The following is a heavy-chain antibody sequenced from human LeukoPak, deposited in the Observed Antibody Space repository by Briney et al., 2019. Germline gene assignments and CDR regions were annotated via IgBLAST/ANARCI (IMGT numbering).Heavy chain of an antibody. CDR3: AVYCGSTTCYSAYDI. J-gene: IGHJ3*02. CDR2: INPNSGGT. V-gene: IGHV1-2*02. Sequence: ASVQVSCNASGYTFTGYYLHWVRQAPGQGREWMGWINPNSGGTNYAQKFQGRVTMTRDTSISTAYMELSRLRSDDTAVYYCAVYCGSTTCYSAYDIWGQGTMVTVSS. D-gene: IGHD2-2*01. CDR1: GYTFTGYY.